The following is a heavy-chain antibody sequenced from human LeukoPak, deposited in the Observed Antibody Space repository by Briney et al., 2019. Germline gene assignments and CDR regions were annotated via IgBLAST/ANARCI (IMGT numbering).Heavy chain of an antibody. J-gene: IGHJ6*03. V-gene: IGHV1-69*05. CDR3: AGLREGDYYYYMDV. CDR2: IIPIFGTA. CDR1: GGTFSSYA. Sequence: ASVKVSCKASGGTFSSYAISWVRQAPGQGREWMGGIIPIFGTANYAQKFQGRVTITTDESTSTDYMELSSLRSEDTAVYYCAGLREGDYYYYMDVWGKGTTATVSS.